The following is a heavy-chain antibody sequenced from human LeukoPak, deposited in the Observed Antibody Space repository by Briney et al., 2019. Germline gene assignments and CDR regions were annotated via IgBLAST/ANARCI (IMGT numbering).Heavy chain of an antibody. CDR2: INPIFGTA. D-gene: IGHD3/OR15-3a*01. Sequence: GASVKVSCKASGYTFTGYYMHWVRQAPGQGLEWMGWINPIFGTANYAQKFQGRVTITADESTSTAYMELSSLRSEDTAVYYCARDLDSRVPPAFDIWGQGTMVTVSS. CDR1: GYTFTGYY. CDR3: ARDLDSRVPPAFDI. J-gene: IGHJ3*02. V-gene: IGHV1-69*13.